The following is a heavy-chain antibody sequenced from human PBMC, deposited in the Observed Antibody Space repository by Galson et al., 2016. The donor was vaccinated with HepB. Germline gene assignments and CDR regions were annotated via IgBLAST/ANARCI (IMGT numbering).Heavy chain of an antibody. CDR2: IYYSGST. CDR3: AALAAGGGGKGP. V-gene: IGHV4-31*03. CDR1: GGSISRGGYY. Sequence: TLSLTCTVSGGSISRGGYYWSWIRQHPGKGLEWIGYIYYSGSTSYNPSLKSRVTISVDTSKRQFSLKLSSVTAADTAVYYCAALAAGGGGKGPWGQGTLVTVSS. J-gene: IGHJ5*02. D-gene: IGHD4-23*01.